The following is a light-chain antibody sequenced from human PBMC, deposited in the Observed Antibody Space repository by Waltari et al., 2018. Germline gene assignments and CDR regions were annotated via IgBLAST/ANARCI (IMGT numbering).Light chain of an antibody. CDR3: QQSHSSPLT. V-gene: IGKV1-39*01. CDR1: RSVIGY. CDR2: ATS. J-gene: IGKJ4*01. Sequence: DVQMTQSPSSLSASIGDRVTITCRASRSVIGYLNWYQQTPGKAPKFLIYATSTLQSGVPSRSSGSGSGTDYTLTISSLQPEDFATYYCQQSHSSPLTFGGGTNVEIK.